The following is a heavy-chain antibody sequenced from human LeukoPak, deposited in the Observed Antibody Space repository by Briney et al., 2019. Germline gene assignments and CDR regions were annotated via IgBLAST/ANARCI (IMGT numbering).Heavy chain of an antibody. V-gene: IGHV1-69*13. D-gene: IGHD5-24*01. CDR1: GGTFSSYA. J-gene: IGHJ4*02. CDR2: IIPIFGTA. Sequence: SVKVSCKASGGTFSSYAISWVRQAPGQGLEWMGGIIPIFGTANYAQKFQGRVTITADESTSTAYMELSSLRSEDTAVYYCARGGEMATITPDYWGQGTLVTVSS. CDR3: ARGGEMATITPDY.